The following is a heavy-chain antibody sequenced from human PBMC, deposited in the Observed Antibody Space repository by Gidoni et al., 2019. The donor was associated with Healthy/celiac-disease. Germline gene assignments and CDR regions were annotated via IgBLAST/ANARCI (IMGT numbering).Heavy chain of an antibody. V-gene: IGHV1-58*02. J-gene: IGHJ5*02. CDR1: GFTFTSSA. CDR3: AAVPLAAAGTFWFDP. Sequence: QMQLVQSGPEVKKPGTSVKVSCKASGFTFTSSAMQWVRQARGQRLEWIGWIVVGSGNTNYAQKCQERVTITRDMSTSTAYMELSSLRSEDTAVYYCAAVPLAAAGTFWFDPWGQGTLVTVSS. D-gene: IGHD6-13*01. CDR2: IVVGSGNT.